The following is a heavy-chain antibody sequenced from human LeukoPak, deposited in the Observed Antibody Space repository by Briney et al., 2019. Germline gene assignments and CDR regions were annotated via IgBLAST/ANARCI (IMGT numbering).Heavy chain of an antibody. D-gene: IGHD4-11*01. CDR1: GGSISSGGYY. Sequence: SETQSLTCTVSGGSISSGGYYWSWIRQHPGKGLEWIGYIYYSGSTYYNPSLKSRVTISVDTSKNQFSLKLSSVTAADTAVYYCARDLSVISAKGSAFDIWGQGTMVTVSS. CDR3: ARDLSVISAKGSAFDI. V-gene: IGHV4-31*03. J-gene: IGHJ3*02. CDR2: IYYSGST.